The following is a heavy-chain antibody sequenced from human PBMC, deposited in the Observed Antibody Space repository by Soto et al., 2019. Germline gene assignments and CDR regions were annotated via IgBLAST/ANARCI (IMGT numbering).Heavy chain of an antibody. J-gene: IGHJ5*02. CDR1: GYTFTRYT. CDR2: INPDNGNT. Sequence: ASVKVSCKASGYTFTRYTMNWVRQAPGQRLEWMGWINPDNGNTKSSQKFQDRVIITRDTSASTAYMDLSGLRSEDTAVYYCARGIATGQLDPWGQGTLVTVSS. V-gene: IGHV1-3*01. CDR3: ARGIATGQLDP. D-gene: IGHD2-15*01.